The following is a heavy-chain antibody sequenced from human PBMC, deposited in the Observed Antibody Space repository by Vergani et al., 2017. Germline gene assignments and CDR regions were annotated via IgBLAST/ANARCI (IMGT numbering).Heavy chain of an antibody. J-gene: IGHJ4*02. CDR2: ITGSASTT. D-gene: IGHD3-22*01. CDR1: GFIFRSSA. V-gene: IGHV3-23*01. CDR3: AKESAYFESGGYYYLDY. Sequence: EVQVLESGGGLVQPGGSLRLSCAASGFIFRSSAMNWVRQAPGKGLEWVSSITGSASTTYYADSVKGRLAISRDNSKNTLYLQMNSLRADDTAVYYCAKESAYFESGGYYYLDYWGQGTPVTVSS.